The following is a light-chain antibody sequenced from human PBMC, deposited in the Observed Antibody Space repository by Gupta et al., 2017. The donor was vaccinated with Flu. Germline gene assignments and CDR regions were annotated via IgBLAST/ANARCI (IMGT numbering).Light chain of an antibody. CDR1: QDISNY. CDR2: DTS. Sequence: DIQMTQSPSSLSASVGDRVTITCQASQDISNYLNWYQQKPGKAPKLLIYDTSNLETGVPSRFSGSGSGTDFSFTISSLQPEDIATYYGQHHSFGQGTKVEIK. CDR3: QHHS. V-gene: IGKV1-33*01. J-gene: IGKJ2*01.